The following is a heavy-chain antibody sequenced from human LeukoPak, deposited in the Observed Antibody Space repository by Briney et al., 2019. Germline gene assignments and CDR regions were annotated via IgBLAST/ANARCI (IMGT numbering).Heavy chain of an antibody. Sequence: GGSLRLSCAPSGFPFSDFSMSWVRQAPGKGLEWISTTNSGGTSTYYAESVKGRFTISRDNSKNTLYLQMSSLRVEDVAVYYCAKQSYARSLGEGGPGTLVSVSS. CDR1: GFPFSDFS. J-gene: IGHJ4*02. CDR2: TNSGGTST. CDR3: AKQSYARSLGE. D-gene: IGHD2-8*01. V-gene: IGHV3-23*01.